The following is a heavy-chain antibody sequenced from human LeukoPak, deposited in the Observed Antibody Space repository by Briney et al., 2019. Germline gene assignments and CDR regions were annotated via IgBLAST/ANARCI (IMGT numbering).Heavy chain of an antibody. Sequence: GSLRLSCAASGFTFNDYYMSWIRQPPGKGLEWIGYIYHGGRTDYNPSLKSRVTISVDTSKNQFSLKLSSVTAADTAVYFCARGFRGPNFDHWGQGTLVTVSS. D-gene: IGHD3-10*01. CDR3: ARGFRGPNFDH. J-gene: IGHJ4*02. CDR1: GFTFNDYY. V-gene: IGHV4-59*08. CDR2: IYHGGRT.